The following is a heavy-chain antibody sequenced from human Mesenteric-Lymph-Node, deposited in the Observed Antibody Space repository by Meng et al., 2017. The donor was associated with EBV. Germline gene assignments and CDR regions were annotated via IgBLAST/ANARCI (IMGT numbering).Heavy chain of an antibody. CDR3: ARVGYCSGGSCSFRYFDY. CDR2: IYYSGRT. V-gene: IGHV4-30-4*01. Sequence: QWKRQESGLGLVNPSQTLSLSCTVSGGCISNSDYYWSWIRQPPGKGLEWIGYIYYSGRTYYNPSLKSRVNISVDTSKNQFSLKLSSVTAADTAVHYCARVGYCSGGSCSFRYFDYWGQGILVTVSS. CDR1: GGCISNSDYY. D-gene: IGHD2-15*01. J-gene: IGHJ4*02.